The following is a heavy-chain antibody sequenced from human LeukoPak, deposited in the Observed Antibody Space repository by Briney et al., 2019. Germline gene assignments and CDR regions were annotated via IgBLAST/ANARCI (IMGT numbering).Heavy chain of an antibody. D-gene: IGHD2-15*01. CDR3: ARGYCSGGSCYSVENWFDP. Sequence: GASVKVSCKASGYTFTKYYMFWVRQAPGQGLEWMGRINPSSGGTDYAQKFQGRVTMTRGTSISTAYMELSRLRSDDTAMYYCARGYCSGGSCYSVENWFDPWGQGTLVTVSS. V-gene: IGHV1-2*06. CDR1: GYTFTKYY. CDR2: INPSSGGT. J-gene: IGHJ5*02.